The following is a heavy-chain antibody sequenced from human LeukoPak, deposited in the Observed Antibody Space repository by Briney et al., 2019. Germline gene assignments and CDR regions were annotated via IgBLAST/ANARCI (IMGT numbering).Heavy chain of an antibody. CDR3: ARYVDPYDISPHSLDI. J-gene: IGHJ3*02. D-gene: IGHD3-22*01. V-gene: IGHV4-61*02. Sequence: PSETLSHTCTVSGGSINTNTYFWNWIRQPAGKRLEWIGRVYASGATDYNPSLRSRLSMSINTSRNQISLTLSSVTAADTAVYYRARYVDPYDISPHSLDIWGQGTLVTVSS. CDR2: VYASGAT. CDR1: GGSINTNTYF.